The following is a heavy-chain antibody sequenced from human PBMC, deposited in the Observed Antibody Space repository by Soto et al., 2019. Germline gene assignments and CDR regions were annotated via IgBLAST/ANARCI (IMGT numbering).Heavy chain of an antibody. CDR2: IKCDGSRI. V-gene: IGHV3-74*01. CDR1: GFTFNTYW. D-gene: IGHD6-13*01. CDR3: ARGPDSSSWYRPFHI. Sequence: GGSLRLSCVASGFTFNTYWMHWVRQAPGKGLEWVARIKCDGSRIYYADSVQGRFTISRDTSKNTLYLQMNSLTDEDTAVYYCARGPDSSSWYRPFHIWGQGTMVTVSS. J-gene: IGHJ3*02.